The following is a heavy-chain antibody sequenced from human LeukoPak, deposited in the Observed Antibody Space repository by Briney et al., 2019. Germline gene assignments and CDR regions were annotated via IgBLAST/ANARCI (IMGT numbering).Heavy chain of an antibody. CDR2: IKTDGTEN. D-gene: IGHD2-21*02. J-gene: IGHJ4*02. Sequence: PGGSLRLSCAASGFTFSSYWMGWVRQAPGKGLGWVVNIKTDGTENYYVDSVKGRFTISRDNAKNLLYLQMNSLRPEDTAVYYCARGTVTAPDYWGQGTLVTVSS. CDR1: GFTFSSYW. CDR3: ARGTVTAPDY. V-gene: IGHV3-7*04.